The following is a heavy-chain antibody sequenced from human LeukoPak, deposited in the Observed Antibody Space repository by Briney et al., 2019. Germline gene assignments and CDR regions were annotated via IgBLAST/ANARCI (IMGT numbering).Heavy chain of an antibody. CDR2: INPQSGGT. D-gene: IGHD6-19*01. V-gene: IGHV1-2*02. CDR3: ARNIGVGPNGDS. J-gene: IGHJ4*02. CDR1: GYSFTAYY. Sequence: GASVKVSCKASGYSFTAYYMHWVRQAPGEGLEWMGWINPQSGGTHYAQKFQGRVTMTRDTSITTAYMELSRLTSDDTALYYCARNIGVGPNGDSWDQGTLVTVSS.